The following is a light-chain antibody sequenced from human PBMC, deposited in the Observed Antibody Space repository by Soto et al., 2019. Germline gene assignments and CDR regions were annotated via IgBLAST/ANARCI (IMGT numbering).Light chain of an antibody. Sequence: QSVLTQPASVSGSPGQSIAISCTGTSSDIGSYNYVSWYQQHPGKAKKLMIHEVSNRPSGVSDRFSGSKSGKTASLTISGLQADDEADYYCSSHTTYSTRVFGTGTKVTVL. CDR1: SSDIGSYNY. CDR2: EVS. CDR3: SSHTTYSTRV. V-gene: IGLV2-14*01. J-gene: IGLJ1*01.